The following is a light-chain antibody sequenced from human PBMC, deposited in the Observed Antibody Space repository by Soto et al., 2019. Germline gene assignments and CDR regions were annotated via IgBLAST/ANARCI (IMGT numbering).Light chain of an antibody. CDR1: SSDVGGYNY. CDR2: TND. J-gene: IGLJ3*02. Sequence: QSVLTQPRSVSGSPGQSVTISCTGTSSDVGGYNYVSWYQQFPGSAPKLLIYTNDQRPSGVPDRFSGSKSGTSASLDINGLRSEDEADYYCAAWDDSLSGRVFGGGTKLTVL. CDR3: AAWDDSLSGRV. V-gene: IGLV1-47*02.